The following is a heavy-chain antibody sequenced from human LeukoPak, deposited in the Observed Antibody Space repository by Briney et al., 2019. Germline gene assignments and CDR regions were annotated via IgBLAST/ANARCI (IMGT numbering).Heavy chain of an antibody. V-gene: IGHV1-2*02. CDR2: INPNSGGT. D-gene: IGHD4-17*01. Sequence: ASVKLSCKASGYTFTAYYMHWVRQAPGQGLEWMGWINPNSGGTNYAQKFEGRVTMSRDTSISTAYMELSRLRSDDTAVYYCARGASGVYTVTTSWFDPWGQGTLVTVSS. CDR3: ARGASGVYTVTTSWFDP. CDR1: GYTFTAYY. J-gene: IGHJ5*02.